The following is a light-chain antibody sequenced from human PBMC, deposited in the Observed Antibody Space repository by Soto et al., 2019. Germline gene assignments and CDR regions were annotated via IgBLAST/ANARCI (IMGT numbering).Light chain of an antibody. CDR3: TSYSSSSTFYV. V-gene: IGLV2-14*01. Sequence: QSALAQPASVSGSPGQSITISCTGTSSDIGGYYYVSWYQHHPGKAPKLMIYQVTNRPSGVSHRFSGSKSGNTASLTISGLQAEDEADYYCTSYSSSSTFYVFGPGTKVPS. CDR2: QVT. J-gene: IGLJ1*01. CDR1: SSDIGGYYY.